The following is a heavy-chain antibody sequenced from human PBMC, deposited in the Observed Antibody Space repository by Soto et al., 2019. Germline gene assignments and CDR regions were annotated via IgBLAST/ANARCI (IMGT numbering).Heavy chain of an antibody. CDR3: VKDVGFSAYSYYYMDV. CDR2: VSYDGTQK. V-gene: IGHV3-30*18. D-gene: IGHD2-15*01. J-gene: IGHJ6*03. CDR1: GFTFSDYG. Sequence: QVQLVESGGGVAQPGRSLVLSCAASGFTFSDYGMHWVRQAPGKGLEWVAFVSYDGTQKYYADYVEGRFTISRDSPKNTLFLQMYSLRAEDTAVYYCVKDVGFSAYSYYYMDVWGKGTTVTVSS.